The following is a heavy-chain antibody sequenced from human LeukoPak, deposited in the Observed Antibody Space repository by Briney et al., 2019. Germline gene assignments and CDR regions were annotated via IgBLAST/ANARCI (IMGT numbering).Heavy chain of an antibody. D-gene: IGHD6-13*01. J-gene: IGHJ5*02. CDR3: ARGQDSWYRYNWFDP. V-gene: IGHV4-34*01. Sequence: SETLSLTCAVYGGSFSGYYWSWIRQPPGKGLEWIGEINHSGSTNYNPSLKSRVTISVDTSKNQFSLKLSSVTAADTAVYYCARGQDSWYRYNWFDPWGRGTLVTVSS. CDR1: GGSFSGYY. CDR2: INHSGST.